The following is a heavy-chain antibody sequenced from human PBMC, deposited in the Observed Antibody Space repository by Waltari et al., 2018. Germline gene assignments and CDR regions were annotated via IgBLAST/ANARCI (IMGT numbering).Heavy chain of an antibody. J-gene: IGHJ5*02. CDR2: MNPNSGNT. Sequence: QVQLVQSGAEVKKPGASVKVSCKASGYTFTSYDINWVRQATGQGLEWMGWMNPNSGNTGYAQKFQGRVTMTRNTSISTAYMELSSLRSEDTAVYYCARGPHRVAARLHSWFDPWGQGTLVTVSS. CDR1: GYTFTSYD. V-gene: IGHV1-8*01. D-gene: IGHD6-6*01. CDR3: ARGPHRVAARLHSWFDP.